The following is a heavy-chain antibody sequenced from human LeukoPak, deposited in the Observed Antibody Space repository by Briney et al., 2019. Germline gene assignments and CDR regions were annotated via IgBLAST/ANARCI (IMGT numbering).Heavy chain of an antibody. J-gene: IGHJ5*02. D-gene: IGHD3-10*01. CDR2: ISSSSSYI. CDR1: GFTFSSYS. V-gene: IGHV3-21*01. Sequence: PGGSLRLSCAASGFTFSSYSMNWVRQAPGKGLEWVSSISSSSSYIYYADSVKGRFTISRDNAKNSLYLQMNSLRAEDTAVYYCAREVDYYGSGSAGWFDPWGQGTLVTVSP. CDR3: AREVDYYGSGSAGWFDP.